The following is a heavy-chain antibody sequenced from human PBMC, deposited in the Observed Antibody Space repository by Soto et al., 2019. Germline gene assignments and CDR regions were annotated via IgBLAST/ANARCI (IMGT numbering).Heavy chain of an antibody. CDR1: GGSISSYY. CDR3: ARDPLIEFGYGMDV. CDR2: IYTSGST. D-gene: IGHD3-10*01. J-gene: IGHJ6*02. Sequence: SETLSLTCTVSGGSISSYYWSWFRRPAGKGLEWIGRIYTSGSTNYNPSLKSRVTMSVDTSKNQFSLKLSSVTAADTAVYYCARDPLIEFGYGMDVWGQGTTVTVSS. V-gene: IGHV4-4*07.